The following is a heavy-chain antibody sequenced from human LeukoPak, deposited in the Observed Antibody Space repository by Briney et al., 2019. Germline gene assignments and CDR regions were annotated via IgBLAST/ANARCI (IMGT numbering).Heavy chain of an antibody. CDR2: IYYSGST. CDR1: GDSISSYY. D-gene: IGHD3-10*01. V-gene: IGHV4-59*01. CDR3: ARESAPAYYGSGSYYVRNYYGMDV. Sequence: PSEILSLTWTVSGDSISSYYWSWMRQPPGKGLEWIGYIYYSGSTNYNPSLKSRVTILVDTSKNRFSLKLISVTAADTAVYYCARESAPAYYGSGSYYVRNYYGMDVWGQGTTVTVSS. J-gene: IGHJ6*02.